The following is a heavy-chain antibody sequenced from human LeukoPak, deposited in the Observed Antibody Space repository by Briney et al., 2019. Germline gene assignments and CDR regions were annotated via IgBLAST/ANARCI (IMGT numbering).Heavy chain of an antibody. D-gene: IGHD3-10*01. V-gene: IGHV3-7*01. Sequence: ETLSLTCTVSGGSISSYYWSWVRQAPGKGLEWVANIKQDGSEKYYVDSVKGRFTISRDNAKNSLYLQMNSLRAEDTAVYYCARDLDYYGSGSPTNGFDPWGQGTLVTVSS. CDR1: GGSISSYY. J-gene: IGHJ5*02. CDR2: IKQDGSEK. CDR3: ARDLDYYGSGSPTNGFDP.